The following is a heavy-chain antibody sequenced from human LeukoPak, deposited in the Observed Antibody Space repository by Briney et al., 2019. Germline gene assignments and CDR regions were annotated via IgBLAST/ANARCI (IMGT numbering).Heavy chain of an antibody. CDR2: TYYRSKWYN. V-gene: IGHV6-1*01. CDR3: ARSLYYGSGIIEKANYYYGMDV. D-gene: IGHD3-10*01. Sequence: SQTLSLTCAIPGDNVSSNSAAWNWIRQSPSRGLEWLGRTYYRSKWYNDYAVSVKSRITINPDTSKNQFSLQLNSVTPEDTAVYYCARSLYYGSGIIEKANYYYGMDVWGQGTTVTVSS. J-gene: IGHJ6*02. CDR1: GDNVSSNSAA.